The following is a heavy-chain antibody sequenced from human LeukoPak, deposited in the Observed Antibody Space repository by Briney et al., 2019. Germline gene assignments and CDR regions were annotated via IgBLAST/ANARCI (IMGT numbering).Heavy chain of an antibody. J-gene: IGHJ4*02. D-gene: IGHD3-10*01. CDR3: ARVTYGSGTYGAFDY. V-gene: IGHV3-23*01. Sequence: GGSLRLSCAASGFTFSSYAMHWVRQAPGKGLEWVSPISGSGDNTYYADSVKGRFTISRDNSKNTLYLQMNSLRAEDTAVYYCARVTYGSGTYGAFDYWGQGTLVTVSS. CDR2: ISGSGDNT. CDR1: GFTFSSYA.